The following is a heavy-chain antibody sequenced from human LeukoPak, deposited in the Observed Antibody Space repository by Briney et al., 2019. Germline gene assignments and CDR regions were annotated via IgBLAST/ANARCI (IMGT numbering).Heavy chain of an antibody. CDR1: GFTFSTAW. V-gene: IGHV3-23*01. CDR2: ISGSGGST. Sequence: GGSLRLSCAASGFTFSTAWMGWVRQAPGKGLEWVSAISGSGGSTYYADSVKGRFTISRDNAKNSLYLQMNSLRAEDTAVYYCAIVATTFDYWGQGTLVTVSS. CDR3: AIVATTFDY. D-gene: IGHD5-12*01. J-gene: IGHJ4*02.